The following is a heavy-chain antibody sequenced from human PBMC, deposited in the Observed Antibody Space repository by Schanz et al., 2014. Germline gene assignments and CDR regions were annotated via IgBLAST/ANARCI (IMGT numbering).Heavy chain of an antibody. CDR2: IWNDENNK. Sequence: QVQLVESGGGVVQFGRSLRISCVASGFTFSSYGFNWVRQAPGKGLEWVAVIWNDENNKYYADSVKGRFTMSRDNSKNTLYLQMNSLRAEDTAVYYCARANYRRKINCDYWGRGTLVTVSS. CDR3: ARANYRRKINCDY. D-gene: IGHD3-10*01. V-gene: IGHV3-33*01. J-gene: IGHJ4*02. CDR1: GFTFSSYG.